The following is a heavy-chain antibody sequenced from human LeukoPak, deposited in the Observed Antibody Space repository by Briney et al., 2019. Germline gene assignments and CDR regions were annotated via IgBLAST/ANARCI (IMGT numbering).Heavy chain of an antibody. J-gene: IGHJ4*02. Sequence: GRSLRLSCAASGFTFSNYAMNWVRQAPGKGLEWVAVISYDGSNKYYADSVKGRFTISRDNSKNTLYLEMNSLRAEDSAVYYCARGDASSWYFFDYWGQGTLVTVSS. CDR1: GFTFSNYA. CDR3: ARGDASSWYFFDY. V-gene: IGHV3-30*04. D-gene: IGHD6-13*01. CDR2: ISYDGSNK.